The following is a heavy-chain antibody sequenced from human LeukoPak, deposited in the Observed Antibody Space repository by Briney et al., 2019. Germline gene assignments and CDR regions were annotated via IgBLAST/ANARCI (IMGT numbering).Heavy chain of an antibody. CDR3: ARLYQPRHAFDI. CDR1: GGSISSYY. D-gene: IGHD1-14*01. Sequence: PSETLSLTYTVSGGSISSYYWSWIRQPPGKGLEWIGYIYYSGSTNYNPSLKSRVTISVDTSKNQFSLKLRSVTAADTAVYYCARLYQPRHAFDIWGQGTMVTVSS. J-gene: IGHJ3*02. CDR2: IYYSGST. V-gene: IGHV4-59*08.